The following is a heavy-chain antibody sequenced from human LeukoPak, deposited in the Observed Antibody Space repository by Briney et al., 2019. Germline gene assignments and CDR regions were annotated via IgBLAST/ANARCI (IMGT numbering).Heavy chain of an antibody. CDR3: ARGKWRGGSGSYYRSFHDY. D-gene: IGHD3-10*01. V-gene: IGHV4-34*01. CDR1: GGSFSGYY. Sequence: SETLSLTCAVYGGSFSGYYWSWIRQPPGKGLEWIGEINHSGSTNYNPSLKSRVTISVDTSKNQFSLKLSSVTAADTAVYYCARGKWRGGSGSYYRSFHDYWGQGTLVTVSS. J-gene: IGHJ4*02. CDR2: INHSGST.